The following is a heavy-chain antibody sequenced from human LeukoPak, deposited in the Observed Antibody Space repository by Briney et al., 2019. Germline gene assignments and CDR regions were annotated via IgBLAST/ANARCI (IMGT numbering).Heavy chain of an antibody. V-gene: IGHV3-11*01. CDR3: AREMEGDYGSGTFFDH. Sequence: GGSLRLSCAASEFVFSDYDMSWIRQAPGKGLEWVAYISDSGSTIYYADSVKGRFTISRDNAKNSLYLQMNSLRAEDTAVYYCAREMEGDYGSGTFFDHWGQGNMVTVSS. CDR1: EFVFSDYD. CDR2: ISDSGSTI. D-gene: IGHD3-10*01. J-gene: IGHJ4*02.